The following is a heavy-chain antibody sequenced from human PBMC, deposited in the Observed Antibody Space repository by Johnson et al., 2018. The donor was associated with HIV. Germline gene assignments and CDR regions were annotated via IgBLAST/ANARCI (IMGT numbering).Heavy chain of an antibody. CDR1: GFTFSSYG. V-gene: IGHV3-30*02. CDR3: ASWPHGSGSYQIDI. D-gene: IGHD3-10*01. J-gene: IGHJ3*02. CDR2: IRYDGSDK. Sequence: QVQLVESGGGVVQPGGSLRLSCAGSGFTFSSYGMHWVRQAPGKGLEWVSFIRYDGSDKHYADSVKGRFTISRDNSKNTVYLQMNSLRAEDTAVYYCASWPHGSGSYQIDIWGQGTMVTVSS.